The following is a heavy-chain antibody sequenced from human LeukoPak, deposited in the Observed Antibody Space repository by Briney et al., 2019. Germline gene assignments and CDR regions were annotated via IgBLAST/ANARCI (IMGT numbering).Heavy chain of an antibody. Sequence: SETLSLTCTVSGGSVSRSSYYWSWIRQPPVKGLDGIGYIYDSGSTNYNPSLKSRATISLHTSTNQFSLKLSSVTAADTAVYYCARVDFVVVPAAMYWFDPWGQGTLVTVSS. D-gene: IGHD2-2*01. CDR3: ARVDFVVVPAAMYWFDP. CDR1: GGSVSRSSYY. J-gene: IGHJ5*02. V-gene: IGHV4-61*01. CDR2: IYDSGST.